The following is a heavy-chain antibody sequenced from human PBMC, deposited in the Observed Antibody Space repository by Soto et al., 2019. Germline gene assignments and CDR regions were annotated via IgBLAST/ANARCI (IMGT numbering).Heavy chain of an antibody. CDR1: DGSISSYY. D-gene: IGHD3-3*01. J-gene: IGHJ4*02. V-gene: IGHV4-59*01. CDR3: ARGTAIFGVVIDY. Sequence: LSVTCSVSDGSISSYYWSWIRKPPGKGLEWIGYIYYSGSTNYNPSLKSRVTISVDTSKNQFSLKLSSVTAADTAVYYCARGTAIFGVVIDYWGQGTLVTVSS. CDR2: IYYSGST.